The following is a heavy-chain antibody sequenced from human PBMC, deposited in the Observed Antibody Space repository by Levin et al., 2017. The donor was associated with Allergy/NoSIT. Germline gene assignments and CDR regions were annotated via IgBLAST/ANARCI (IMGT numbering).Heavy chain of an antibody. Sequence: PSETLSLTCTVSGGSISSSSYYWGWIRQPPGKGLEWIGSIYYSGSTYYNPSLKSRVTISVDTSKNQFSLKLSSVTAADTAVYYCAGHRFGESPTDYWGQGTLVTVSS. CDR2: IYYSGST. J-gene: IGHJ4*02. V-gene: IGHV4-39*01. D-gene: IGHD3-10*01. CDR3: AGHRFGESPTDY. CDR1: GGSISSSSYY.